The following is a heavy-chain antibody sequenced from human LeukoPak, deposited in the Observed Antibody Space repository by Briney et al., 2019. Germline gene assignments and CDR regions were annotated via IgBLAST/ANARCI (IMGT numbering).Heavy chain of an antibody. D-gene: IGHD3-9*01. V-gene: IGHV4-4*07. J-gene: IGHJ4*02. Sequence: SETLSLTCTVSGGSISSYYWSWIRQPAGKGLEGIGRIYTSGSTNYNPSLKSRVTMSVDTSKNQFSLKLSSVTAADTAVYYCAREHYDILTGYYRDYWGQGTLVTVSS. CDR1: GGSISSYY. CDR2: IYTSGST. CDR3: AREHYDILTGYYRDY.